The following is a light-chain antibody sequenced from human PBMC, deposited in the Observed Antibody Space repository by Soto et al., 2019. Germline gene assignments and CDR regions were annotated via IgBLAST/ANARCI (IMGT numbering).Light chain of an antibody. V-gene: IGKV3-20*01. J-gene: IGKJ1*01. CDR3: QHYGSSSWP. CDR1: QSFSSSY. Sequence: EIVLTQSPGTLSLSPGERATLSCRASQSFSSSYLAWYQQKPGQAPRLLIYGTSSRATAIPDRFSGSGSGTDFTLTISRLEPEYFAVYYCQHYGSSSWPLAHGTKLAIK. CDR2: GTS.